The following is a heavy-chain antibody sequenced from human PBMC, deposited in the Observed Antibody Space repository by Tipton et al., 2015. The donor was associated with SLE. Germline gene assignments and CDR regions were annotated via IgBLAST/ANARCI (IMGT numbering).Heavy chain of an antibody. Sequence: LRLSCTVSGTSISRFYWNWIRQPPGKGLEWIGDVHKSGTTNYNPSLKSRVTISLGTSTNQFSLRLSSVTAADTAVYFCTRSLYNTNWFWFDPWGQGTLVIVSS. V-gene: IGHV4-59*01. D-gene: IGHD6-13*01. CDR1: GTSISRFY. CDR2: VHKSGTT. CDR3: TRSLYNTNWFWFDP. J-gene: IGHJ5*02.